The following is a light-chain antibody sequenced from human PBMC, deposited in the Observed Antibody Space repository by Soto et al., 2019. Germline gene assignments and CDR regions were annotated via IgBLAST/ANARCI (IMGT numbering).Light chain of an antibody. Sequence: QSVLTQPASVSGSPGQSITISCTGTSSDVGGYNYVSWYQQYPGRVPKLLIYKVSNRPSGISNRFSGSKSGNTASLTISGLQAEDEADYFCTSPTPGSLYVLGSGTKLTVL. CDR2: KVS. V-gene: IGLV2-14*01. J-gene: IGLJ1*01. CDR1: SSDVGGYNY. CDR3: TSPTPGSLYV.